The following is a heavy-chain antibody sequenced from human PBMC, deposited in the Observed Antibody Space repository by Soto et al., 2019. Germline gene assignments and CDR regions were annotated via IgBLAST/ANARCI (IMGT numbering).Heavy chain of an antibody. V-gene: IGHV4-34*01. D-gene: IGHD6-13*01. CDR1: GVSFNDYY. Sequence: QVQLQQWGAGLLKPSETLSLTCAVYGVSFNDYYWSWIRQPPGKGLEWIGEINHSGTTNYNPSIMSRVTVSVNLYKNQFSLKLTSMTAADTAVYYCARGRKQLVLASYDYYVMDVWGQGPTVTVSS. CDR2: INHSGTT. CDR3: ARGRKQLVLASYDYYVMDV. J-gene: IGHJ6*02.